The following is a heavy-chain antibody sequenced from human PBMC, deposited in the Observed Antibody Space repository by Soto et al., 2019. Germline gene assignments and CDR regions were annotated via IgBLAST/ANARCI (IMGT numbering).Heavy chain of an antibody. CDR2: IRPGSRYP. J-gene: IGHJ5*02. V-gene: IGHV3-11*06. CDR3: VRGGGGGLFDP. Sequence: GCSLGLCCAGSVFTFVVSYMSLICQAPGKGLEWLSYIRPGSRYPAYADSVKGRFTISRDNAKRSLYLQMMSLTAEDTAIYYCVRGGGGGLFDPWGQGTMVTVSS. D-gene: IGHD2-15*01. CDR1: VFTFVVSY.